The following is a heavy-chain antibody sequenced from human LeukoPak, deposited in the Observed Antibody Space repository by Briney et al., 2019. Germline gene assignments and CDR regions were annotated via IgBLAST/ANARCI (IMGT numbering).Heavy chain of an antibody. CDR2: ISHDGMNA. Sequence: GGSLRLSCAASGLHFSGTAMSWVRQAPGQGLEWVSAISHDGMNAYYADSVKGRFTISRDNSKKTVSLEMSSLTAADTGVYYCAKDGAQYSSGPECDPRGQGALVTVSP. CDR1: GLHFSGTA. V-gene: IGHV3-23*01. J-gene: IGHJ5*02. CDR3: AKDGAQYSSGPECDP. D-gene: IGHD6-19*01.